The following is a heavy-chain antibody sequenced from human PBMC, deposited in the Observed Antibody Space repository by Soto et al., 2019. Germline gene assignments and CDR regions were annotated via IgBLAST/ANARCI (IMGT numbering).Heavy chain of an antibody. V-gene: IGHV1-69*13. J-gene: IGHJ6*02. CDR2: IIPIFGTA. Sequence: SVKVSCKASGGTSSSYAISWVRQAPGQGLEWMGGIIPIFGTANYAQKFQGRVTITADESTSTAYMELSSLRSEDTAVYYCARGPPVKDYYYYGMDVWGQGTTVTVSS. CDR1: GGTSSSYA. CDR3: ARGPPVKDYYYYGMDV.